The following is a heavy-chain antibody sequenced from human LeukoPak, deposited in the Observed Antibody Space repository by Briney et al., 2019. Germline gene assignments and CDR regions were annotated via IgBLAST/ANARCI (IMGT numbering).Heavy chain of an antibody. CDR2: ISPSGGAT. CDR3: AKASLCSSAACYAFDI. J-gene: IGHJ3*02. V-gene: IGHV3-23*01. Sequence: GGSLRLSCAASGFTFSRHAMSWVRQAPGKGPAWVSGISPSGGATSYTDSVKGRFTISRDNSKNTLHLQMNSLRAEDTAIYYCAKASLCSSAACYAFDIWGQGTMVTVSS. CDR1: GFTFSRHA. D-gene: IGHD3-16*01.